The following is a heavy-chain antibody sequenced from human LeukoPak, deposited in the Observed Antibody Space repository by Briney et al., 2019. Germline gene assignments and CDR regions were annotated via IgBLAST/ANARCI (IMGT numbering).Heavy chain of an antibody. CDR1: GFTSSSYW. V-gene: IGHV3-7*01. CDR3: ARDRGSSGWYEFDY. CDR2: IKQDGSEK. D-gene: IGHD6-19*01. J-gene: IGHJ4*02. Sequence: GGSLRLCGAASGFTSSSYWMSWVRQAPGKGLEWVANIKQDGSEKYYVDSVKGRFTISRDNAKNSLYLQMNSLRAEDTAVYYCARDRGSSGWYEFDYWGQGTLVTVSS.